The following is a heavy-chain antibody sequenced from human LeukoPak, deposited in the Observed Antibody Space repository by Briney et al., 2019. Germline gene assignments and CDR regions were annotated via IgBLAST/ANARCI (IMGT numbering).Heavy chain of an antibody. CDR2: ISGSGGRT. D-gene: IGHD1-26*01. CDR3: AKNIVGALRGGAFDI. Sequence: GGSLRLSCAASGFTFSSYAMSWVRQAPGKGLQWVSAISGSGGRTYYADSVKGRFTISRDNSKNTLYLQMNSLRVEDTAVYYCAKNIVGALRGGAFDIWGQGTMVTVSS. J-gene: IGHJ3*02. CDR1: GFTFSSYA. V-gene: IGHV3-23*01.